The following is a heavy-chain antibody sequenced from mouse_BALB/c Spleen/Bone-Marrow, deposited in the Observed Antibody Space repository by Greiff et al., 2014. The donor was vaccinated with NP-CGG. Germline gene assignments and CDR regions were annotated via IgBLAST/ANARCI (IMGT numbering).Heavy chain of an antibody. CDR1: GYTFISYW. J-gene: IGHJ2*01. V-gene: IGHV1-55*01. CDR2: IYPGSDST. D-gene: IGHD2-4*01. Sequence: QVQLKESGAELVKPGTSVKMSCKASGYTFISYWMHWVKQRPGQGLEWIGDIYPGSDSTNYNEKFKSKATLTVDTSSSTAYMQLSSLTSEDSAVYYCARRDDYDDYYFAYWGQGTTLTVSS. CDR3: ARRDDYDDYYFAY.